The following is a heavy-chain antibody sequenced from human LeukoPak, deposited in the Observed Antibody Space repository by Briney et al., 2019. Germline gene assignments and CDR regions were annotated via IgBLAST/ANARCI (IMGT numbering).Heavy chain of an antibody. D-gene: IGHD3-10*01. J-gene: IGHJ4*02. CDR3: ARTPDGSGSYYPIDY. V-gene: IGHV3-66*01. CDR2: IYSGGST. Sequence: GGSLRLSCAASGFTVSSNYMSWVRQAPGKGLEWVSVIYSGGSTYYADSVKGRFTISRDNSRNTLYLQMNSLRAEDTAVYYCARTPDGSGSYYPIDYWGQGTLVTVSS. CDR1: GFTVSSNY.